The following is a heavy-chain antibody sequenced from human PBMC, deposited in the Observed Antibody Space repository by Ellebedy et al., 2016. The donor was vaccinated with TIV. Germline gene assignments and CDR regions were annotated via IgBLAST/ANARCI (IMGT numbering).Heavy chain of an antibody. J-gene: IGHJ5*02. CDR2: NSAFNGNR. Sequence: AASVKVSCKASGFTFTSYGISWMRQAPGQGLEWMGWNSAFNGNRDYSQQFQDSVTLTTETSTTTAYMELTNLTSDDTAIYYCAKGYGPGNWFDPWGQGTLVTVSS. D-gene: IGHD3-10*01. CDR3: AKGYGPGNWFDP. CDR1: GFTFTSYG. V-gene: IGHV1-18*04.